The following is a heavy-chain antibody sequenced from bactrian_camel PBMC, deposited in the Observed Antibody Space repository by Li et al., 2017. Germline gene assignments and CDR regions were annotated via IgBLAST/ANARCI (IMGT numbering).Heavy chain of an antibody. J-gene: IGHJ4*01. CDR2: INSGGGST. V-gene: IGHV3S1*01. CDR3: ATSYKLRRLYEYAS. CDR1: GFTFSSTW. Sequence: HVQLVESGGGLVQPGGSLRLSCAASGFTFSSTWMYWVRQAPGKGLERVSTINSGGGSTNYADSVKGRFTISRDNAENTFYLQMNSLVSEDTALYYCATSYKLRRLYEYASWGQGTQVTVS. D-gene: IGHD1*01.